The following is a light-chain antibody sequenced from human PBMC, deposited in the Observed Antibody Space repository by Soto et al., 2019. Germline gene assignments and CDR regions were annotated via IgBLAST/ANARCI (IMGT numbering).Light chain of an antibody. CDR1: QTVAAN. Sequence: EIVMTQSPATLSVSPGERATLSCRASQTVAANLACYQQKPGQAPRLLIYAASTGATGIPARDSGIGSGTEFTLTISSLQPEDFAVYSCQQSNNWPYTFGEGTKLEI. CDR3: QQSNNWPYT. V-gene: IGKV3-15*01. CDR2: AAS. J-gene: IGKJ2*01.